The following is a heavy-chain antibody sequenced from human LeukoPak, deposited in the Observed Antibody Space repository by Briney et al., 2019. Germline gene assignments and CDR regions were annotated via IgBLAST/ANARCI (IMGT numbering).Heavy chain of an antibody. Sequence: PSETLSLTCTVSGYSISSGYYWGWVRQAPGKGLEWVGRIKSKTDGGTTDYAAPVKGRFTISRDDSKNTLYLQMNSLKTEDTAVYYCTTERRVVPAAKDYYYMDVWGKGTTVTVSS. CDR3: TTERRVVPAAKDYYYMDV. J-gene: IGHJ6*03. D-gene: IGHD2-2*01. CDR2: IKSKTDGGTT. V-gene: IGHV3-15*01. CDR1: GYSISSGYY.